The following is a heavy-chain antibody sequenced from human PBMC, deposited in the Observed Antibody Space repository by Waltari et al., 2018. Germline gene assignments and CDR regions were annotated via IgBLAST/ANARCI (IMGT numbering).Heavy chain of an antibody. CDR1: GFTFSSYA. D-gene: IGHD3-9*01. CDR3: AKERDMLTRADY. V-gene: IGHV3-23*01. CDR2: IWGSGVRT. Sequence: EVQLLESGGGLVQPGGSLRLSCAASGFTFSSYAMSWVRQAPGKGLEWVSAIWGSGVRTYYADSVKGRFTISRDNAKNTLYRQMNSLRAEDTAVYYCAKERDMLTRADYWGQGTLVTVSS. J-gene: IGHJ4*02.